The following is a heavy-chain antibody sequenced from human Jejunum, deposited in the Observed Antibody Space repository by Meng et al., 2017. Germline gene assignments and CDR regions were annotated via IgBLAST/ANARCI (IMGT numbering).Heavy chain of an antibody. Sequence: QESGPGLLKPSQTLSLTCTVSGGSIRIDNYYWTWIRQHPGKGLEWIGYIYYSGSTYYNPSLKSRVSISVDTSENQFSLKLSSVTAADTALYYCAREATSTVTFDYWGQGTLVTVSS. CDR1: GGSIRIDNYY. CDR3: AREATSTVTFDY. V-gene: IGHV4-31*03. D-gene: IGHD4-17*01. J-gene: IGHJ4*02. CDR2: IYYSGST.